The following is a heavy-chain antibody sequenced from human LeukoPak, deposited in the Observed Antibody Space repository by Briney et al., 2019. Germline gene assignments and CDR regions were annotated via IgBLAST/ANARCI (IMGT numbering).Heavy chain of an antibody. Sequence: GESLKISCQDSGYTFANYWIGWVRQMPGKGLEWMGIIYPGDSDTRYSPSFQGQVTISADKSISTAYLQWSSLKASDTAVYYCARREGGWYLDYWGQGTLVTVSS. CDR3: ARREGGWYLDY. CDR2: IYPGDSDT. V-gene: IGHV5-51*01. CDR1: GYTFANYW. J-gene: IGHJ4*02. D-gene: IGHD6-19*01.